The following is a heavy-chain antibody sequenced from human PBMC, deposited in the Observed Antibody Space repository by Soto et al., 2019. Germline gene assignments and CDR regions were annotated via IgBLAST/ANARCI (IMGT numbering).Heavy chain of an antibody. CDR3: ATADGFGVVTPFFEY. CDR2: SYYRGST. V-gene: IGHV4-39*01. D-gene: IGHD3-3*01. CDR1: GGSISSRSHY. J-gene: IGHJ4*02. Sequence: QLQVQESGPGLVKPSETLSLTCTVSGGSISSRSHYWGWIRQSPGKHLEWIGSSYYRGSTHYNPSLKTRVTISVDTSKNQVSLKVYSVTAADTAVYYCATADGFGVVTPFFEYWGQGILVTVSS.